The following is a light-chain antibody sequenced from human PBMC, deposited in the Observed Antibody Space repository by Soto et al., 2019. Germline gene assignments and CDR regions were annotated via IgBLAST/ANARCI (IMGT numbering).Light chain of an antibody. V-gene: IGKV4-1*01. CDR1: QSVLYSSDNKNY. CDR2: WAS. Sequence: DIVVTQSPDSLAVSLGERATINCKSSQSVLYSSDNKNYLAWYQQKPRQPPKLLIYWASTRESGVPDRFSGSGSGTDFTLTISSLQAEDVAVYYCQQCYSTPRTFGQGTKVEIK. J-gene: IGKJ1*01. CDR3: QQCYSTPRT.